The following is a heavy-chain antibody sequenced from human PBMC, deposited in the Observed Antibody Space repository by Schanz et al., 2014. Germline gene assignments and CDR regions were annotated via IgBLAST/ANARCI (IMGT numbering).Heavy chain of an antibody. V-gene: IGHV1-18*01. CDR3: ARAKRFGDMDV. D-gene: IGHD3-10*01. CDR1: GYTFSSYG. Sequence: QVQLVQSGAEVKKPGASVKVSCKASGYTFSSYGITWVRQAPGQGLEWMGWINGYNGHTDYAQKLQGRVTLTTDTDTSTAYMELRNLRSDDTAVYYCARAKRFGDMDVWGQGTTVTVSS. J-gene: IGHJ6*02. CDR2: INGYNGHT.